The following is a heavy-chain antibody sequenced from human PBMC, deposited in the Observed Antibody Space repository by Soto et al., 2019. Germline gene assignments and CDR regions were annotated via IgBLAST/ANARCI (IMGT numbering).Heavy chain of an antibody. CDR2: ISYSGST. CDR1: DAGGSISTYL. CDR3: ARDKITGLFDY. J-gene: IGHJ4*02. V-gene: IGHV4-59*12. D-gene: IGHD2-8*02. Sequence: ASETLSLTCTVSDAGGSISTYLWSWIRQPPGKGLEWIGYISYSGSTNYNPSLKSRVTILVDTSKNQFSLKLSSVTAADTAVYYCARDKITGLFDYWGQGTLVTVSS.